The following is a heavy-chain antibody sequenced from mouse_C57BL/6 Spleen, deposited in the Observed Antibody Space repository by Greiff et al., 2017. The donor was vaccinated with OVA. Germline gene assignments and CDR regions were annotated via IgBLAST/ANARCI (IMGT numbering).Heavy chain of an antibody. Sequence: QVQLQQPGAELVKPGASVKLSCKASGYTFTSYWMQWVKQRPGQGLEWIGEIDPSDSYTNYNQKFKGKATLTADTSSSTAYMQLSSLTSEDSAVYYCARGEEDYWGQGTTLTVSS. V-gene: IGHV1-50*01. CDR2: IDPSDSYT. J-gene: IGHJ2*01. CDR3: ARGEEDY. CDR1: GYTFTSYW.